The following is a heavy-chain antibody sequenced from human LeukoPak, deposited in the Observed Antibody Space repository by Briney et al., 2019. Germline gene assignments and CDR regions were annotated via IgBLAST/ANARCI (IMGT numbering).Heavy chain of an antibody. CDR1: GFTFSSYA. V-gene: IGHV3-33*01. Sequence: GGSLRLSCAASGFTFSSYAMHWVRQAPGKGLEWVSGICYDGGDKYYPDSVQGRFTISRDNSKNTLYLQVNSLRAEDTAVYYCARDRSMSGWYIDLWGGGTLVTVSS. D-gene: IGHD2/OR15-2a*01. J-gene: IGHJ2*01. CDR2: ICYDGGDK. CDR3: ARDRSMSGWYIDL.